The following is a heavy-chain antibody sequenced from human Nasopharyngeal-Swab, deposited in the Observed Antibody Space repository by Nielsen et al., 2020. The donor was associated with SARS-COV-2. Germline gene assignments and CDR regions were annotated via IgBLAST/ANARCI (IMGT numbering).Heavy chain of an antibody. Sequence: ASVKVSCKASGYTFTSYAMHWVRQAPGQGLEWMGWINAGNGNTKHSQKFQGRVTITRDTSASTAYMELSSLRSEDTAVYYCTRSTYYYDSSGYSFDYWGQGTLVTVSS. V-gene: IGHV1-3*01. CDR2: INAGNGNT. D-gene: IGHD3-22*01. CDR1: GYTFTSYA. J-gene: IGHJ4*02. CDR3: TRSTYYYDSSGYSFDY.